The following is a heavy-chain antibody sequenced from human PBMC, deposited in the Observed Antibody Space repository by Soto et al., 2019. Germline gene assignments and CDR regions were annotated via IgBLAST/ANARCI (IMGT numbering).Heavy chain of an antibody. CDR1: GGSFSGYY. Sequence: SETLSLTCAVYGGSFSGYYWSWIRQPPGKGLEWIGEINHSGSTDYNPSLKSRVTISVDTSKNQFSLKLSSVTAADTAVYYCARGVYVSSDYVDYYYYYYGMDVWGQGTTVTVSS. V-gene: IGHV4-34*01. CDR2: INHSGST. D-gene: IGHD4-17*01. J-gene: IGHJ6*02. CDR3: ARGVYVSSDYVDYYYYYYGMDV.